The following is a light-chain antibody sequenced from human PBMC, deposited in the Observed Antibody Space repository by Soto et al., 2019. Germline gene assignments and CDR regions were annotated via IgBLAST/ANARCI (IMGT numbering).Light chain of an antibody. Sequence: EIVLTQSPGTLSLSPGERATLSCRASQSVSSSYLAWYQQKPGQAPRLLIYGASSRATGIPDRFSGSGSGTDFTLIISRLEHEDFPVYYCQQYGCSLITFGPGTKVDIK. V-gene: IGKV3-20*01. CDR1: QSVSSSY. CDR2: GAS. CDR3: QQYGCSLIT. J-gene: IGKJ3*01.